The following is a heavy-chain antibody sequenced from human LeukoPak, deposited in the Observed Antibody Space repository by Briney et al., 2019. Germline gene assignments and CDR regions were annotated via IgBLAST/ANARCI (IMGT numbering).Heavy chain of an antibody. CDR1: GFTFSSYE. CDR2: ISSSGSAI. D-gene: IGHD6-19*01. CDR3: ARADLAVVPVFDY. Sequence: PGGSLRLSCAASGFTFSSYEMNWVRQAPGKGLEWVSKISSSGSAIYYADSVKGRFTISRDNAKSSLYLQMNSLRVEDTAVYYCARADLAVVPVFDYWGQGTLVTVSS. J-gene: IGHJ4*02. V-gene: IGHV3-48*03.